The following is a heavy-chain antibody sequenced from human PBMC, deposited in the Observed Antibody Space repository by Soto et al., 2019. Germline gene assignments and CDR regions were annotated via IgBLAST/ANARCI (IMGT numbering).Heavy chain of an antibody. CDR2: IYHSGST. J-gene: IGHJ5*02. V-gene: IGHV4-30-2*01. D-gene: IGHD2-8*01. CDR1: GGSSSSGGYS. CDR3: ARFGVPGWFDP. Sequence: LSLTCAVSGGSSSSGGYSWSWIRQPPGKGLEWIGYIYHSGSTYYNPSLESRVTISVDRSKNQFSLKLSSVTAADTAVYYCARFGVPGWFDPWGQGTLVTVFS.